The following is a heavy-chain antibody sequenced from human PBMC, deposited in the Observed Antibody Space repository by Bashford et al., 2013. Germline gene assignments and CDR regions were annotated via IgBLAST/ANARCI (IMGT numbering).Heavy chain of an antibody. J-gene: IGHJ4*03. CDR3: ARHGRVAGPSYFDY. D-gene: IGHD6-19*01. CDR2: VYYNGNT. V-gene: IGHV4-59*08. Sequence: SETLSLTCTVSGGSINNYFWSWIRQSPGKGLECIGNVYYNGNTNYNPSLKSRVTISVDTSKNQFSLNLDSVTAADTAVYYCARHGRVAGPSYFDYVGPGTLVTVSS. CDR1: GGSINNYF.